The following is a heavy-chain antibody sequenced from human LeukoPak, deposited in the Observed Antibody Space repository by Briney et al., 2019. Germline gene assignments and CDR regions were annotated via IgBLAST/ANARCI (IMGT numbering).Heavy chain of an antibody. D-gene: IGHD3-22*01. J-gene: IGHJ6*02. CDR3: ARARNYYDSSGYIPSWYYYYYGMDV. CDR1: GYTFTSYG. Sequence: GASVKVSCKASGYTFTSYGISWVRQAPGQGLEWMGWISAYNGNTNYAQKLQGRVTMTTDTSTSTAYMELRSLRSDDTAVYYCARARNYYDSSGYIPSWYYYYYGMDVWGQGTTVTVSS. V-gene: IGHV1-18*01. CDR2: ISAYNGNT.